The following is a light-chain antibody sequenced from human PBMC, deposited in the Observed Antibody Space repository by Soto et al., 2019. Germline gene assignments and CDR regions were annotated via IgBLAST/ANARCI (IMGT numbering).Light chain of an antibody. CDR3: QHYNNWPPWT. CDR1: QSVSIN. J-gene: IGKJ1*01. CDR2: GAS. V-gene: IGKV3-15*01. Sequence: EIVMTQSRATLSVSPGERATLSCRASQSVSINLAWYQQKPGQAPRLLIYGASTRATGIPARFSGSGSGTEFTLTISSLQSEDFAVYYCQHYNNWPPWTFGQGTKVEIK.